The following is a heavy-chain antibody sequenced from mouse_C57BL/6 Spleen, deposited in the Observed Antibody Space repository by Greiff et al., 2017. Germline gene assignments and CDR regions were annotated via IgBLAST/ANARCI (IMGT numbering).Heavy chain of an antibody. Sequence: EVMLVESGGGLVQPGGSMKLSCAASGFTFSDAWMDWVRQSPEKGLEWVAEIRNKANKHAPYYAESVKGRFTISRDESKSSVYLQMNSLRAADTGIYYCTSYWYFDVWGTGTTVTVSS. CDR3: TSYWYFDV. CDR1: GFTFSDAW. V-gene: IGHV6-6*01. CDR2: IRNKANKHAP. J-gene: IGHJ1*03.